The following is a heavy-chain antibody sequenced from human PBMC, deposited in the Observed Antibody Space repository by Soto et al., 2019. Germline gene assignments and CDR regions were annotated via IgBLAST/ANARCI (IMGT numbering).Heavy chain of an antibody. D-gene: IGHD2-15*01. V-gene: IGHV4-4*07. CDR1: GGSMNAHF. CDR3: ARINGGSPDF. J-gene: IGHJ4*02. Sequence: ETLSLTCTVSGGSMNAHFWSWIRQSAGKGLEWIGHIHISGTTTYNPSLKGRVTMSLDPPKNQLSLKLTSVTAADTAVYYCARINGGSPDFWGQGTLVTVSS. CDR2: IHISGTT.